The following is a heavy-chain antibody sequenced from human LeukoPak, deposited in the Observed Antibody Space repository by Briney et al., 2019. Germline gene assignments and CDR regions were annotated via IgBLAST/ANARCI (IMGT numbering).Heavy chain of an antibody. CDR1: GFIFSRYW. V-gene: IGHV3-7*01. CDR2: IKQDGSEK. Sequence: GGSLRLSCAASGFIFSRYWMSWVRQAPGKGLEWVANIKQDGSEKYYVDSVKGRFTISRDNAKNSLYLQMNSLRAEDTAVYYCARGMVLRYFDWLPVYYFDYWGQGTLVTVSS. D-gene: IGHD3-9*01. J-gene: IGHJ4*02. CDR3: ARGMVLRYFDWLPVYYFDY.